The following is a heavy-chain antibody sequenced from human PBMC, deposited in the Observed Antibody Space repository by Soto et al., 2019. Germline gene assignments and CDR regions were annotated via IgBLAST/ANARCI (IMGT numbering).Heavy chain of an antibody. J-gene: IGHJ4*02. D-gene: IGHD5-12*01. CDR2: ISYDGSNK. CDR1: GFTFSSYG. V-gene: IGHV3-30*18. CDR3: AKDLYRYGYSGSDY. Sequence: GGSLRLSCAASGFTFSSYGMHWVSQAPGKGLEWVAVISYDGSNKYYADSVKGRFTISRDNSKNTLYLQMNSLRAEDTAVYYCAKDLYRYGYSGSDYWGQGTLVTVSS.